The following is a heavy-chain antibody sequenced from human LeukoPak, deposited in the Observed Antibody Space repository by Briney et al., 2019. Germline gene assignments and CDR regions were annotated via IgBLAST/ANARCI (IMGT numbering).Heavy chain of an antibody. CDR2: IWYDGSNK. CDR3: ARGGDTSGYYPDAFDI. CDR1: GSTFSRHG. D-gene: IGHD3-22*01. Sequence: PGGSLRLSCAASGSTFSRHGMNWVRQGPGKGLEWVAAIWYDGSNKYYGDSVKGRFTISRDNSKNTLYLQMNSLRADDTAVYYCARGGDTSGYYPDAFDIWGQGTMVTVSS. J-gene: IGHJ3*02. V-gene: IGHV3-33*01.